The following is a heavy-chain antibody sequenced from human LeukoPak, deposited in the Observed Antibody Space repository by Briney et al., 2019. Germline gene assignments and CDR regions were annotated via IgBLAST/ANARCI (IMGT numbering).Heavy chain of an antibody. V-gene: IGHV4-34*01. Sequence: SETLSLTCAVYGGSFSGYYWSWIRQPPGKGLEWIGEINHSGSTNYNPSLKSRVTISVDTSKNQFSLKLSSVTAADTAVYYCARTYGSSGLGYFDPWGRGTLVTVSS. CDR3: ARTYGSSGLGYFDP. J-gene: IGHJ2*01. CDR2: INHSGST. CDR1: GGSFSGYY. D-gene: IGHD6-13*01.